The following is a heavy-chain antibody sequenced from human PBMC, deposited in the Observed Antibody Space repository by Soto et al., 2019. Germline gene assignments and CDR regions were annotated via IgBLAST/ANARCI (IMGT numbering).Heavy chain of an antibody. CDR1: GDSVSSNSAA. J-gene: IGHJ4*02. Sequence: SQTLSLTCAISGDSVSSNSAAWNWIRQSPSRGLEWLGRTYYRSKWYNDYAVSVKSRITINPDTSKNQISLKLSSVTAADTAVYYCARSPRRCSSTSCYYFDYWGQGTLVTVSS. D-gene: IGHD2-2*01. CDR3: ARSPRRCSSTSCYYFDY. V-gene: IGHV6-1*01. CDR2: TYYRSKWYN.